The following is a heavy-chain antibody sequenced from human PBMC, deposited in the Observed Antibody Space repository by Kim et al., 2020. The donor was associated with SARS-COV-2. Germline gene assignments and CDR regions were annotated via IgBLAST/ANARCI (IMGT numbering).Heavy chain of an antibody. D-gene: IGHD2-21*01. Sequence: VKGRVTVSRENSKNTLYLQMNGLRPEDAAVYYCAGPYCGGDCYGYYYMDVWGRGTTVTVSS. V-gene: IGHV3-66*01. CDR3: AGPYCGGDCYGYYYMDV. J-gene: IGHJ6*03.